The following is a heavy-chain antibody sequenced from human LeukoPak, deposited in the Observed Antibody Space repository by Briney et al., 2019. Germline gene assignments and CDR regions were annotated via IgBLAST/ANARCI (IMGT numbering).Heavy chain of an antibody. D-gene: IGHD4-11*01. J-gene: IGHJ6*03. CDR3: TTYVGAYSNWGDYYYYYMDV. Sequence: GGSLRLSCAASGFTFSNAGMSWVRQAPGKGLEWVGRIKSKTDGGTTDYAAPMKGRFTISREDSKNTLYLQMNSLKTEDTAVYYCTTYVGAYSNWGDYYYYYMDVWGKGTTVTVSS. CDR2: IKSKTDGGTT. CDR1: GFTFSNAG. V-gene: IGHV3-15*01.